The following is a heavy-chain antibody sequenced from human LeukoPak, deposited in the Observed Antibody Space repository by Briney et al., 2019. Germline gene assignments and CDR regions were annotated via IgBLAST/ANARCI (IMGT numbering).Heavy chain of an antibody. CDR1: GFTFSGSA. CDR3: TSLMVRGGRY. CDR2: IRSKANSYAT. Sequence: PGGSLRLSCAASGFTFSGSAMHWVRQASGKGLEWVGRIRSKANSYATAYAASVKGRFTISRDDSKNTAYLQVNSLKTEDTAVYYCTSLMVRGGRYWGQGTLVTVSS. D-gene: IGHD3-10*01. J-gene: IGHJ4*02. V-gene: IGHV3-73*01.